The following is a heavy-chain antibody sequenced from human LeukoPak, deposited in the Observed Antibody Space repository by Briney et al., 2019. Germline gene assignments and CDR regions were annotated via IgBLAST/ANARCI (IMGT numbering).Heavy chain of an antibody. V-gene: IGHV5-51*01. CDR2: IYTGDSDT. J-gene: IGHJ4*02. CDR3: ARTITGSSAPWGY. CDR1: GYSFTSYW. Sequence: GESLKISCKGSGYSFTSYWIGWLRQLPGKGLEWMGIIYTGDSDTRYSPSFQGQVTISADKSISTAYPQWSSLKASDTAMYYCARTITGSSAPWGYWGQGTLVTVSS. D-gene: IGHD5-12*01.